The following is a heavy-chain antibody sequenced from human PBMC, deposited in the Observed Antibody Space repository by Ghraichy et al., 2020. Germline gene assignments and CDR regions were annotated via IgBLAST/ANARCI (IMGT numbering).Heavy chain of an antibody. Sequence: LSLTCAASGFTFSSYSMNWVRQAPGKGLEWISYITTVGSSINYADSVKGRFTISRDDAKNTLYLQMSNLRDEDTALYYCARDRFNGRYLDYWGRGTLVTISS. CDR3: ARDRFNGRYLDY. CDR2: ITTVGSSI. J-gene: IGHJ4*02. CDR1: GFTFSSYS. D-gene: IGHD1-26*01. V-gene: IGHV3-48*02.